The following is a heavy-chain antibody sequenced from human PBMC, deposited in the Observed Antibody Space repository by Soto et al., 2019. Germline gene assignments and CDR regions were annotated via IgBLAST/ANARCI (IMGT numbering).Heavy chain of an antibody. V-gene: IGHV1-18*01. CDR2: ISAYNGNT. CDR3: ARGGYFDWLLGSDAFDI. CDR1: GYTFTSYG. Sequence: ASVKVCCKASGYTFTSYGISWVRQAPGQGLERMGWISAYNGNTNYAQKLQGRVTMTTDTSTSTAYMELRSLRSDDTAVYYCARGGYFDWLLGSDAFDIWGHGTMVTV. J-gene: IGHJ3*02. D-gene: IGHD3-9*01.